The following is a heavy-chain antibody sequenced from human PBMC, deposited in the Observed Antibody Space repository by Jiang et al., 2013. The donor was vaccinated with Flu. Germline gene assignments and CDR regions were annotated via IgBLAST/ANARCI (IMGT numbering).Heavy chain of an antibody. V-gene: IGHV6-1*01. CDR3: AGDSGAGWLFDS. J-gene: IGHJ4*02. CDR2: IFFRSQWYD. Sequence: SGDSVSSSSAAWNWIRQSPSRGLEWLGRIFFRSQWYDEYAGAVRSRIIIKADTSENQFSLQLHSVTPEDTAVYFCAGDSGAGWLFDSWGQGTLVTVSS. D-gene: IGHD2-15*01. CDR1: GDSVSSSSAA.